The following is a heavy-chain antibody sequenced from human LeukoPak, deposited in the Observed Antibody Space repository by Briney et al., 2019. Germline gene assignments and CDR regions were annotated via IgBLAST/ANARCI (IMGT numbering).Heavy chain of an antibody. CDR2: ISSSGSTM. Sequence: GGSLRLSCAASGFTFSGYSMHWVRQAPGKGLEWVSYISSSGSTMYYADSVKGRFTISRDNARNSLYLQMNSLRDEDTAVYYCARPYSAVFDYWGQGALVTVSS. CDR1: GFTFSGYS. CDR3: ARPYSAVFDY. D-gene: IGHD5-12*01. J-gene: IGHJ4*02. V-gene: IGHV3-48*02.